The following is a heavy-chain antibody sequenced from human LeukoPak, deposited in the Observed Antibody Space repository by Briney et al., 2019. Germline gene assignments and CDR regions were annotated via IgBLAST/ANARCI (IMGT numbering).Heavy chain of an antibody. V-gene: IGHV1-2*02. CDR3: ARVSTGTTFFDY. D-gene: IGHD1-7*01. CDR2: INPNSGGT. CDR1: GYTFTGYY. Sequence: ASVKVSCKASGYTFTGYYMHWVRQAPGQGLEWMGWINPNSGGTNYAQKFQGRVTMTRDTSISTAYMDLSRLRSDDTAVHYCARVSTGTTFFDYWGQGTLVTVSS. J-gene: IGHJ4*02.